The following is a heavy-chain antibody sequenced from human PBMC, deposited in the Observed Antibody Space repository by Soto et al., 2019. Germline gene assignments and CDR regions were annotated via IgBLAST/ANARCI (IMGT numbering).Heavy chain of an antibody. Sequence: QITLKESGPTLVRPTQTLTLTCTFSGFSLSTTGVGVGWIRQPPGKALEWLALIYWDDDKRYSPSLKSRLTITKDTSKNEVILTMTNMDPVDTATYYGAQRLRDYGLGRERANYFDPWAREPWSPSPQ. CDR1: GFSLSTTGVG. CDR3: AQRLRDYGLGRERANYFDP. CDR2: IYWDDDK. D-gene: IGHD3-10*01. J-gene: IGHJ5*02. V-gene: IGHV2-5*02.